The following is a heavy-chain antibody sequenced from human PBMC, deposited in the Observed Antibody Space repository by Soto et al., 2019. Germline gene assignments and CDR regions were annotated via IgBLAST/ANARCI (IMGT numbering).Heavy chain of an antibody. CDR1: GFTFSDYY. Sequence: QVQVVESGGGLVKPGGSLRLSCAASGFTFSDYYMSWMRQAPGKGLEWVSDISGSSSYTNYADSVTGRFTISRDNAKYSLYLQMNSLRVEDTAVYYCARVARVEAGRRYFDHWGQGTLVTVST. CDR3: ARVARVEAGRRYFDH. J-gene: IGHJ4*02. V-gene: IGHV3-11*06. D-gene: IGHD2-15*01. CDR2: ISGSSSYT.